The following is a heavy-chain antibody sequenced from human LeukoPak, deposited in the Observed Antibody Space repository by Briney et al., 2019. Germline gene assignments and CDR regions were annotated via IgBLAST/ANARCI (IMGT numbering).Heavy chain of an antibody. J-gene: IGHJ4*02. Sequence: GGSVRLSCTASGFSINDYAMHWVRQAPGKGLEWVSGISWNSGRIGYADSVKGRLTISRDNAKNSLYLQMNSLRAEDTAVYYCARGGDYYGSGSNNYWGQGTLVTVSS. CDR3: ARGGDYYGSGSNNY. D-gene: IGHD3-10*01. CDR2: ISWNSGRI. V-gene: IGHV3-9*01. CDR1: GFSINDYA.